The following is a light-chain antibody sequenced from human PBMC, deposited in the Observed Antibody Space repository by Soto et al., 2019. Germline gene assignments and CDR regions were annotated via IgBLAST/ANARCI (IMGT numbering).Light chain of an antibody. V-gene: IGKV1-12*01. J-gene: IGKJ5*01. CDR2: AAS. CDR1: QGISSW. Sequence: DIQMTQSPSSVSASVGDRITITCRASQGISSWLAWYQQKPGKAPKLLIYAASSLQSGVPSRFSGSGSGTHFIFTISSLRPEDIGTYYCQQYDNLPITFDQGTRLEIK. CDR3: QQYDNLPIT.